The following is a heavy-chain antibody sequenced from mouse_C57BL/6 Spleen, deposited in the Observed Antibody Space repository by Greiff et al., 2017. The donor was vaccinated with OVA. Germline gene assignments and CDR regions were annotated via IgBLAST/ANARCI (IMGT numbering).Heavy chain of an antibody. D-gene: IGHD2-14*01. CDR2: INYDGSST. CDR3: ARDLGYDGYFDV. V-gene: IGHV5-16*01. CDR1: GFTFSDYY. J-gene: IGHJ1*03. Sequence: EVQVVESEGGLVQPGSSMKLSCTASGFTFSDYYMAWVRQVPEKGLEWVANINYDGSSTYYLDSLKSRFIISRDNAKNILYLQMSSLKSEDTATYYCARDLGYDGYFDVWGTGTTVTVSS.